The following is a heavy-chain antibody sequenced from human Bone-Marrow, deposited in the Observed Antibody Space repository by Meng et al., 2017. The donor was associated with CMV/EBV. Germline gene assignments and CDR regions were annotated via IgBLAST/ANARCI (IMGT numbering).Heavy chain of an antibody. CDR3: ARHNPLPDH. Sequence: SETLSLTCTVSGYSISSGYYWGWIRQPPGKGLEWIGSIYHSGSTYYNPSLKSRVTISVDTSKNQFSLKLSSVTAADTAVYYCARHNPLPDHWGRGALVTVSS. CDR1: GYSISSGYY. V-gene: IGHV4-38-2*02. CDR2: IYHSGST. J-gene: IGHJ4*02.